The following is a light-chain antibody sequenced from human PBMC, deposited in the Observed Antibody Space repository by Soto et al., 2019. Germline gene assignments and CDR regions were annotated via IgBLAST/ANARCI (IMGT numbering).Light chain of an antibody. CDR1: QGISSW. J-gene: IGKJ4*01. Sequence: DIQMTQSPSTLSASVGDRVTITCRASQGISSWLAWYQQKPGKAPKLLIYKASSLESGVPSRFSGSGSGTEFTLTISSLQPDDFATYYCQQYNSYSGLTFGGGTKVDIK. CDR3: QQYNSYSGLT. V-gene: IGKV1-5*03. CDR2: KAS.